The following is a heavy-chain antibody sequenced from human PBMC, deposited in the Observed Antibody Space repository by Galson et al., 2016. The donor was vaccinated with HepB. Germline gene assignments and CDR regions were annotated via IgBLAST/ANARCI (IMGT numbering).Heavy chain of an antibody. D-gene: IGHD6-6*01. Sequence: SLRLSCVASGFTFSHYVMHWVRQAPGKGLEWVAVISYDGSDKYYADSVKGRFTISRDNSKNTLYLQMNSLRAEDTTVYYCARGPGSSSPGFDYWGQGTLVTVSS. J-gene: IGHJ4*02. V-gene: IGHV3-30*04. CDR3: ARGPGSSSPGFDY. CDR2: ISYDGSDK. CDR1: GFTFSHYV.